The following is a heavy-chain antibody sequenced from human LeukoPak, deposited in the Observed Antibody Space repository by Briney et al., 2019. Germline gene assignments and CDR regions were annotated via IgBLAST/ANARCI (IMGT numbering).Heavy chain of an antibody. V-gene: IGHV5-51*01. Sequence: GESLKISCKGSGYSFTSNWIGWVRQMPGKGLEWMGIIYPGDSDTRYSPSFQGQVTISVDKSITTAYLQWTGLKASDTAMYYCARYSYGPGLDYWGQGTLVTVSS. CDR3: ARYSYGPGLDY. J-gene: IGHJ4*02. D-gene: IGHD5-18*01. CDR1: GYSFTSNW. CDR2: IYPGDSDT.